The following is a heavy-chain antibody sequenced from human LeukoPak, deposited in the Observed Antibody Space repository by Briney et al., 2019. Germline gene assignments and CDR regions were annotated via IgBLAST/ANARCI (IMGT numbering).Heavy chain of an antibody. Sequence: SETLSLTCSVSGASISSYYRSWIRQPPGKGLGWIGYLFHSGSTNYNPSLKSRVTISVDTSKNQFSLKLNSVTAADTAVYYCARAGASYSFDYWGQGTLVTVSP. J-gene: IGHJ4*02. CDR3: ARAGASYSFDY. CDR2: LFHSGST. CDR1: GASISSYY. D-gene: IGHD2-21*01. V-gene: IGHV4-59*01.